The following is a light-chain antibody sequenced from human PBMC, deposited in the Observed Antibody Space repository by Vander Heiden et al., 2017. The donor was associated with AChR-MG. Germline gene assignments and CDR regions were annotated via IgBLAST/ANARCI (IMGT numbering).Light chain of an antibody. CDR1: QSIGNW. CDR3: QQYNSPVWT. CDR2: KAS. J-gene: IGKJ1*01. V-gene: IGKV1-5*03. Sequence: IQMTQSPSTLSAFVGDRVSITCRASQSIGNWLAWYQQKPGKAPKLLIYKASILQGGVPSRFSGSGSGREFTLNISSLQPDDFATYYCQQYNSPVWTFGQGTKVEIK.